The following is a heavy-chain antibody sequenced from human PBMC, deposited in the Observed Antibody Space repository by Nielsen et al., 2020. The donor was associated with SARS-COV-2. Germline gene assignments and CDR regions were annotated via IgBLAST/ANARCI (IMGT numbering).Heavy chain of an antibody. Sequence: GGSLRLSCAASGFNFSTYWMTWVRQAPGKALEWVANINQDGTGKYYVDSVKGRFTISRDNAKNSMYLQMNRLRAGDRAVYYCARDQDFYDSSGFDYWGQGTLVTVSS. V-gene: IGHV3-7*01. D-gene: IGHD3-22*01. CDR2: INQDGTGK. CDR3: ARDQDFYDSSGFDY. J-gene: IGHJ4*02. CDR1: GFNFSTYW.